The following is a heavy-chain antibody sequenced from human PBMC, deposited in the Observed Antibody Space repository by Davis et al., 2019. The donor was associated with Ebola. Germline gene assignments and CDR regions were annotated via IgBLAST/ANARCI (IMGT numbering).Heavy chain of an antibody. CDR2: ISAYNGNT. V-gene: IGHV1-18*04. D-gene: IGHD3-10*01. J-gene: IGHJ6*02. CDR3: ARDSYTSGSYLRGSYYYGMDV. CDR1: GYTFTSYG. Sequence: AASVTVSCKASGYTFTSYGISWVRQAPGQGLEWMGWISAYNGNTNYAQKVQGRVTMTADTSTSTAYMELRSLRSDDTAVYYCARDSYTSGSYLRGSYYYGMDVWGQGTTVTVSS.